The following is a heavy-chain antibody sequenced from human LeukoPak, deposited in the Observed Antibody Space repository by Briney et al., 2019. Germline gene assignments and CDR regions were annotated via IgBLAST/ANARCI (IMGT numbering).Heavy chain of an antibody. J-gene: IGHJ4*02. Sequence: GSLRLSCAASGFTFSSYWMHWVRQVPGKGLVWVSRITSEGSSTSYADSVKGRFTISRDNAKNTLYLQMNSLRAEDTAVYYCARGSSVVALDWGQGTLVTVSS. V-gene: IGHV3-74*01. D-gene: IGHD2-15*01. CDR3: ARGSSVVALD. CDR2: ITSEGSST. CDR1: GFTFSSYW.